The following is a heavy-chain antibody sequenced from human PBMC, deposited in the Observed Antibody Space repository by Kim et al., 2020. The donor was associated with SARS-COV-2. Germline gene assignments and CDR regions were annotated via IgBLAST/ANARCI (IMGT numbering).Heavy chain of an antibody. D-gene: IGHD3-10*01. J-gene: IGHJ6*02. CDR3: ARLPGGYYYYYGMDV. CDR1: GYSFTSYW. Sequence: GESLKISCKGSGYSFTSYWIGWVRQMPGKGLEWMGIIYPGDSDTRYSPSFQGQVTISADKSISTAYLQWSSLKASDTAMYYCARLPGGYYYYYGMDVWGQGTTVTVSS. CDR2: IYPGDSDT. V-gene: IGHV5-51*01.